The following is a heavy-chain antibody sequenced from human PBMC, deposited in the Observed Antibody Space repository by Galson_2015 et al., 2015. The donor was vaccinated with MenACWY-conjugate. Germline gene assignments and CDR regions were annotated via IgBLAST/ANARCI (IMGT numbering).Heavy chain of an antibody. J-gene: IGHJ6*02. CDR3: ARHPPGGRGMDV. V-gene: IGHV5-51*01. Sequence: QSGAEVKKPGESLTISCPGSGYSFTNYWIAWVRQMPGKGLEWVGLINPVDSNIRYSPSFQGQVTTSADESISTAYLQWSSLKASDTAMYYCARHPPGGRGMDVWGRGTTVTVSS. CDR1: GYSFTNYW. D-gene: IGHD1-26*01. CDR2: INPVDSNI.